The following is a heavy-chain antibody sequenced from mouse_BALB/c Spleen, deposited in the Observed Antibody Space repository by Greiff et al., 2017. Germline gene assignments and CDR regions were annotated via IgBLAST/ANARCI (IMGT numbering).Heavy chain of an antibody. CDR3: ARTYGNYFDY. D-gene: IGHD2-1*01. CDR1: GYTFTSYY. J-gene: IGHJ2*01. Sequence: QVQLKQSGPELVKPGASVRISCKASGYTFTSYYIHWVKQRPGQGLEWIGWIYPGNVNTKYNEKFKGKATLTADKSSSTAYMQLSSLTSEDSAVYFCARTYGNYFDYWGQGTTLTVSS. CDR2: IYPGNVNT. V-gene: IGHV1S56*01.